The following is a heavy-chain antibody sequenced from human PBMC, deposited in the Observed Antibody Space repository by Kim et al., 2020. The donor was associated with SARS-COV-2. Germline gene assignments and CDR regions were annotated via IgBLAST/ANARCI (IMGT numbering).Heavy chain of an antibody. CDR2: INHSGGT. CDR1: GGSFSGHY. D-gene: IGHD4-17*01. J-gene: IGHJ4*02. V-gene: IGHV4-34*01. CDR3: ARGRGDYGEFGPDY. Sequence: SETLSLTCSVYGGSFSGHYWNWIRQPPGKGLEWIGEINHSGGTNYNPSLKSRVTISVDTSKSHFSLNLRFLTAADTAVYYCARGRGDYGEFGPDYWGQGTLVTVSS.